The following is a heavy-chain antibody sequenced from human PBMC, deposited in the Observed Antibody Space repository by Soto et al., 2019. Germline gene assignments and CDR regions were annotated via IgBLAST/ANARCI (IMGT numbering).Heavy chain of an antibody. CDR2: IYYSGST. CDR3: AREDYYDSSGYYAAFDI. CDR1: GGSISSYD. Sequence: SESLSLTCTVSGGSISSYDGSWIRQPPGKGLEWIGYIYYSGSTNYNPSLKSRVTISVDTSKNQFSLKLSSVTAADTAVYYCAREDYYDSSGYYAAFDIWGQGTMVTVSS. D-gene: IGHD3-22*01. V-gene: IGHV4-59*01. J-gene: IGHJ3*02.